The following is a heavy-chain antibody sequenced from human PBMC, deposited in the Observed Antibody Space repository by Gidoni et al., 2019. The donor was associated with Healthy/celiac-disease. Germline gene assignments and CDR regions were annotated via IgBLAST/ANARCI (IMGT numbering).Heavy chain of an antibody. V-gene: IGHV4-39*01. CDR3: ARRRGIQPYNWFDP. CDR1: GGSISSRSYC. CDR2: IYYSGST. Sequence: QLQLQESGPGLVKPSETLSLTCTVSGGSISSRSYCWGRLRQPPGKGLEWVGSIYYSGSTYYNPSLKSRVTISVDTSKNQFSLKLSSVTAADTAVYYCARRRGIQPYNWFDPWGQGTLVTVSS. D-gene: IGHD5-18*01. J-gene: IGHJ5*02.